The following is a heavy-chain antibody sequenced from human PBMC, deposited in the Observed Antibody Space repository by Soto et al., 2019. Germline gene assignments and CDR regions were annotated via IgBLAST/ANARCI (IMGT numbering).Heavy chain of an antibody. CDR2: INPNSGGT. D-gene: IGHD4-17*01. J-gene: IGHJ6*02. CDR3: ARDGTHDYGIRRHYSYRLDA. CDR1: GYTFTGYY. V-gene: IGHV1-2*04. Sequence: ASVKVSCKASGYTFTGYYMHWVRQAPGQGLEWMGWINPNSGGTNYAQKFQCWVTMTRVTSISTAYMELSRLRSDDTAVYYCARDGTHDYGIRRHYSYRLDAWGPRTRV.